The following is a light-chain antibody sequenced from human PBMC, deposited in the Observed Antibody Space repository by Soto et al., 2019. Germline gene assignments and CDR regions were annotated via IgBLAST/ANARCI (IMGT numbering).Light chain of an antibody. CDR2: DNN. CDR3: GTWDSSLSAPV. J-gene: IGLJ2*01. CDR1: SSNIGNNP. V-gene: IGLV1-51*01. Sequence: QSVLTQLPSASGTPGQRVTISCSGGSSNIGNNPVSWYQQLPGTAPKLLIYDNNQRPSVIPDRFSGSKSGTSATLGITGLQTGDEADYYCGTWDSSLSAPVFGGGTKVTVL.